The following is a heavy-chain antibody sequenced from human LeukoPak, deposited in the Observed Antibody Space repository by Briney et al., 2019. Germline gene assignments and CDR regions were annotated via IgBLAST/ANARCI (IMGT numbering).Heavy chain of an antibody. CDR1: GGSISSSSYY. V-gene: IGHV4-39*01. CDR3: ARSSVAARGAEYFQH. Sequence: SETLSLTCTVSGGSISSSSYYWGWIRQPPGKGLEWIGSIYYSGSTYYNPSLKSRVTISVDTSKNQFSLKPSSVTAADTAVYYCARSSVAARGAEYFQHWGQGTLVTVSS. CDR2: IYYSGST. J-gene: IGHJ1*01. D-gene: IGHD6-6*01.